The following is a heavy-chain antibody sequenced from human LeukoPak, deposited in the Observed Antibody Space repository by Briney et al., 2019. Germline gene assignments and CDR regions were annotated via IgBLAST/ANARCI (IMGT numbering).Heavy chain of an antibody. CDR3: ARVFMITFGGVIVSPGYFDY. D-gene: IGHD3-16*02. CDR2: IYHSGST. V-gene: IGHV4-30-2*01. J-gene: IGHJ4*02. CDR1: GGSISSGGYS. Sequence: PSQTLSLTCAVFGGSISSGGYSWSWIRQPPGKGLEWIGYIYHSGSTYYNPSLKSRVTISVDRSKNQFSLKLSSVTAADTAVYYCARVFMITFGGVIVSPGYFDYWGQGTLVTVSS.